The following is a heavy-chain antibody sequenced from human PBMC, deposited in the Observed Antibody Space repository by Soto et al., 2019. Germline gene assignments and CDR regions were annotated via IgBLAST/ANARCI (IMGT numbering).Heavy chain of an antibody. CDR2: INPTGSMT. CDR3: ARDTGYDHDAFDI. Sequence: SVKASCKAPVYSFITSYYMLWVRQAPGQGLEWMGIINPTGSMTKYSQRFKGRLTMTRDTSTSTDYMEVTTLTSEDTAVYFCARDTGYDHDAFDIWGRGTMVTV. V-gene: IGHV1-46*01. J-gene: IGHJ3*02. D-gene: IGHD5-12*01. CDR1: VYSFITSYY.